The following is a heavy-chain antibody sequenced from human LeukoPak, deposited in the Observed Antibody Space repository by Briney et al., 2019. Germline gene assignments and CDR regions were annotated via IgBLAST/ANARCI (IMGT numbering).Heavy chain of an antibody. Sequence: ASVKVSCKTSGYTFSGYFVHWVRQAPGQGLEWMGRIDAGSGDTEFAQKFQGRVTMTRDTFVSTAYMEVSGLTSDDTAIYYCSRDLPSPPHGEFDHWGQGTLVTVSS. V-gene: IGHV1-2*06. CDR2: IDAGSGDT. CDR1: GYTFSGYF. J-gene: IGHJ4*02. D-gene: IGHD3-10*01. CDR3: SRDLPSPPHGEFDH.